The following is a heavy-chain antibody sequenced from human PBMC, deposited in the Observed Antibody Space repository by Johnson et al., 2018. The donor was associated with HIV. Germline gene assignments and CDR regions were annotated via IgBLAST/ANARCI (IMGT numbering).Heavy chain of an antibody. V-gene: IGHV3-30-3*01. D-gene: IGHD3-10*01. Sequence: QVQLVESGGGVVQPGRSLRLSCAASGFTFSSYAMHWVRQAPGEGLEWVAVISSDGGAEYYADSVNGRFTISRDNSKNTLYLQMNSLRAEDTAVYYCAREALLWFGENGAFDIWGQGTMVTVSS. CDR3: AREALLWFGENGAFDI. CDR1: GFTFSSYA. CDR2: ISSDGGAE. J-gene: IGHJ3*02.